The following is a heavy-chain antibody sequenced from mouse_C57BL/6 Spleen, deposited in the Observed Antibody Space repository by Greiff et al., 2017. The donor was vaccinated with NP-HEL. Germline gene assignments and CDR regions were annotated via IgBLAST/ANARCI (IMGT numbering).Heavy chain of an antibody. Sequence: QVQLKQSGAELVRPGASVTLSCKASGYTFTDYEMHWVKQTPVHGLEWIGAIDPETGGTAYNQKFKGKAILTADKSSSTAYMELRSLTSEDSAVYYCTRRRILYGNFFAYWGQGTLVTVSA. CDR1: GYTFTDYE. CDR3: TRRRILYGNFFAY. CDR2: IDPETGGT. V-gene: IGHV1-15*01. D-gene: IGHD2-1*01. J-gene: IGHJ3*01.